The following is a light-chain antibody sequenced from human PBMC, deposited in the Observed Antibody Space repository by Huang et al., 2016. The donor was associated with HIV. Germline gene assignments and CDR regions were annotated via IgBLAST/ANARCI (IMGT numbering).Light chain of an antibody. V-gene: IGKV3-15*01. Sequence: EVVMTQSPAILSVSPGERATLSCRASQSVTSNLAWYKQQPGQAPLLLIYSASTRATGIPARFSGSGSGTEFTLTISSLQSEDFAVYYCQHYNNWPWWTFGQGTKVEIK. CDR1: QSVTSN. J-gene: IGKJ1*01. CDR2: SAS. CDR3: QHYNNWPWWT.